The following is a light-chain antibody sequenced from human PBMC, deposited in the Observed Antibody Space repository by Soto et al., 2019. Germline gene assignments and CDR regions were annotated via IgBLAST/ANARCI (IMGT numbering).Light chain of an antibody. V-gene: IGKV3-11*01. J-gene: IGKJ1*01. CDR1: QSVRNS. CDR3: HHRSYGPGT. CDR2: DAS. Sequence: EILLTQSPSTLSLSPGDRATLSCRASQSVRNSLAWYQQQPGQAPRLLIYDASNRATGIPARFSGSGSGTDFTLTNSSLEPKDFAVYYCHHRSYGPGTFGQGTKVDIK.